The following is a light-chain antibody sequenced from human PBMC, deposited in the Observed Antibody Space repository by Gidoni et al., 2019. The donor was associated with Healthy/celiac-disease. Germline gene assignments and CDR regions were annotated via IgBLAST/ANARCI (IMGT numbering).Light chain of an antibody. Sequence: SYELTQPLSVSVSPGQTASIPCSGDKLGDKYACWYQQKPGQSPMLVIYQDSKRPSGIPERFSGSNSGNTATLTISGTQAMDEADYYCQAWDSSTVVFGGGTKLTVL. CDR1: KLGDKY. CDR2: QDS. CDR3: QAWDSSTVV. V-gene: IGLV3-1*01. J-gene: IGLJ2*01.